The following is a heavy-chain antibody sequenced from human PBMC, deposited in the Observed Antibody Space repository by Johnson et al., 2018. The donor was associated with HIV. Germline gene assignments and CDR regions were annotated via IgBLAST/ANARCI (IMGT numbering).Heavy chain of an antibody. D-gene: IGHD1-26*01. V-gene: IGHV3-30-3*01. Sequence: QMQLVESGGGVVQPGRSLRLFCAASGFTFNSYAMHWVRQAPGKGLEWVAVISYDGSNKYYADSVKGRFTISRDNSKNTLYLQMNSLRAEDTAVYYCARDKVDDALDIWGQGTMVTVSS. CDR2: ISYDGSNK. CDR1: GFTFNSYA. J-gene: IGHJ3*02. CDR3: ARDKVDDALDI.